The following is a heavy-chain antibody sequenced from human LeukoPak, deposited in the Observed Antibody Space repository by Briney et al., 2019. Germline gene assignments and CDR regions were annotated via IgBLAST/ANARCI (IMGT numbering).Heavy chain of an antibody. D-gene: IGHD3-9*01. CDR2: IYPGDSDT. CDR1: GYSFTSYW. CDR3: ARHLRDYDILTGTGYYYGMDV. Sequence: GESLKISCKGSGYSFTSYWIGWVRQMPGKGLEWMGIIYPGDSDTRYSPSFQGQVTISADKSISTAYLQWSSLKASDTAMYYCARHLRDYDILTGTGYYYGMDVWGQGTTVTVSS. V-gene: IGHV5-51*01. J-gene: IGHJ6*02.